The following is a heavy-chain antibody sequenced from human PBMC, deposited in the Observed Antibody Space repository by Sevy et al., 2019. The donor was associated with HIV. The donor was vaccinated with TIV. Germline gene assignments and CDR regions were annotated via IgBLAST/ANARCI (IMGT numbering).Heavy chain of an antibody. Sequence: GGSLSPSCQPSGFTFGSYAMSCLRKAQGKGLEWVSVISGSGGLTYYADSVKGRFTISRDNSKNTLYLQMNSLRAEDTALYYCAKDGDGTGNYYYQMDVWGKGTTVTVSS. V-gene: IGHV3-23*01. J-gene: IGHJ6*03. CDR2: ISGSGGLT. D-gene: IGHD2-21*02. CDR3: AKDGDGTGNYYYQMDV. CDR1: GFTFGSYA.